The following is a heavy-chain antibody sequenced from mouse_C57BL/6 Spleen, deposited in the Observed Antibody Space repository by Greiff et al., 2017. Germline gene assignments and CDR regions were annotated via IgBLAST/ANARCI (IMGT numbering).Heavy chain of an antibody. CDR2: ISGGGGNT. J-gene: IGHJ4*01. CDR1: GFTFSSYT. Sequence: EVNVVESGGGLVKPGGSLKLSCAASGFTFSSYTMSWVRQTPEKRLEWVATISGGGGNTYYPDSVKGRFTISRDNAKNTLYLQMSSLRSEDTALYYCARITTVVDAMDYWGQGTSVTVSS. D-gene: IGHD1-1*01. CDR3: ARITTVVDAMDY. V-gene: IGHV5-9*01.